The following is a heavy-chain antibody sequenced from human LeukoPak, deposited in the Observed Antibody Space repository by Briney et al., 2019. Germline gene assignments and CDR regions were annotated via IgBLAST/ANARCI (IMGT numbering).Heavy chain of an antibody. D-gene: IGHD6-13*01. V-gene: IGHV4-59*01. Sequence: PSETLSLTCSVSGGSISSYYWSWIRQPPGKGLEGMGYIYYSGSTNYNPSLKSRVTISVDTSKNQFSLKLCSVTAADTAVYYCAPSPLRIAAAGTLAYYYYGMDVWGQGTTVTVSS. CDR1: GGSISSYY. J-gene: IGHJ6*02. CDR3: APSPLRIAAAGTLAYYYYGMDV. CDR2: IYYSGST.